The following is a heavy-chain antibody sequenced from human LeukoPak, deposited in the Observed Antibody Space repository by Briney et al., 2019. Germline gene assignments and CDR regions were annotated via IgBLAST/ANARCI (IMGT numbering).Heavy chain of an antibody. D-gene: IGHD3-10*01. V-gene: IGHV3-49*04. J-gene: IGHJ4*02. CDR1: GFTFGDYA. CDR3: TSFGESY. Sequence: GRSLRLSSTASGFTFGDYAMSSVRQAPGKGMEWVGFIRSKAYGGTTEYAASVKGRFTISRDDSKSIAYLQMNSLKTEDTAVYYCTSFGESYWGQGTLVTVSS. CDR2: IRSKAYGGTT.